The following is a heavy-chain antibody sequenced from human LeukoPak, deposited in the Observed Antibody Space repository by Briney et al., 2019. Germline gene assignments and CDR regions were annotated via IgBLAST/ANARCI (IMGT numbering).Heavy chain of an antibody. CDR1: AGSISNYY. CDR2: IYTSGST. J-gene: IGHJ4*02. D-gene: IGHD1-26*01. V-gene: IGHV4-4*07. CDR3: ARAPTGVGATLFDY. Sequence: PSETLSLTCTVSAGSISNYYWSWIRQPAGKGLEWIGRIYTSGSTNYNYNPSLKSRVTMSVDTSKNQISLKLSSVTAADTAVYYCARAPTGVGATLFDYWGQGTLVTVSS.